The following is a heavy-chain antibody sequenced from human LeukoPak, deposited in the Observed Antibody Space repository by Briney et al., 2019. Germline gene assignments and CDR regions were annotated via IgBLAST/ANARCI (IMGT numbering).Heavy chain of an antibody. CDR3: ARDQAPYYYGSGSYLWWFDP. CDR2: ISSSGSTI. CDR1: GFTFSSYE. D-gene: IGHD3-10*01. J-gene: IGHJ5*02. Sequence: GGSLRLSCAASGFTFSSYEMNWVRQAPGKGLEWVSYISSSGSTIYYADSVKGRFTISRDNAKNSLYLQMNSLRAEDTAVYYCARDQAPYYYGSGSYLWWFDPWGQGTLVTVSS. V-gene: IGHV3-48*03.